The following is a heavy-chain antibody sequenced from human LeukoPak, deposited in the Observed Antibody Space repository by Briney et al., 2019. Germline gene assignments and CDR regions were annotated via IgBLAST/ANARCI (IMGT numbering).Heavy chain of an antibody. CDR2: INSDGSST. CDR3: AKKGIAVARGLDY. D-gene: IGHD6-19*01. J-gene: IGHJ4*02. V-gene: IGHV3-74*01. Sequence: GGSLRLSCAASGFTFSSYWMHWVRQAPGKGLVWVSRINSDGSSTSYADSVKGRFTISRDNAKNTLYLQMNSLRAEDTAVYYCAKKGIAVARGLDYWGQGTLVTVSS. CDR1: GFTFSSYW.